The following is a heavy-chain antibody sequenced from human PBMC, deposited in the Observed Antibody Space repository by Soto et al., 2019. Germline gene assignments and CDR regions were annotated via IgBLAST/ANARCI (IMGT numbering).Heavy chain of an antibody. CDR1: GFTFDDYT. J-gene: IGHJ4*02. CDR2: ISWDGGST. V-gene: IGHV3-43*01. D-gene: IGHD6-13*01. CDR3: AKVIERGGQQLALYFDY. Sequence: GGSLRLSCAASGFTFDDYTMHWVRQAPGKGLEWVSLISWDGGSTYYADSVKGRFTISRDNSKNSLYLQMNSLRTEDTALYYCAKVIERGGQQLALYFDYWGQGTLVTVSS.